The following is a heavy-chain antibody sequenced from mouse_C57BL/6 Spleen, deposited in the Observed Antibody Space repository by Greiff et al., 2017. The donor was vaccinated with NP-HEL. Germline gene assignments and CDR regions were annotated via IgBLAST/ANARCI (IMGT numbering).Heavy chain of an antibody. CDR2: IDPEDGET. D-gene: IGHD4-1*02. CDR1: GFNIKDYY. J-gene: IGHJ4*01. V-gene: IGHV14-2*01. Sequence: EVKLMESGAELVKPGASVKLSCTASGFNIKDYYMHWVKQRTEQGLEWIGRIDPEDGETKYVPKFQGKATITADTSSNTAYLQRSSLTSEDTAVYYCARSPNWALIDYWGQGTSVTVSS. CDR3: ARSPNWALIDY.